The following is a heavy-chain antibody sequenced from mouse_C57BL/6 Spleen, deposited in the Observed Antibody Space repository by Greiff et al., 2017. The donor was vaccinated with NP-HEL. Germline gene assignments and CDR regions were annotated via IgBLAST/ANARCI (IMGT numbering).Heavy chain of an antibody. Sequence: QVQLQQSGAELVKPGASVKLSCKASGYTFTSYWMHWMKQRPGRGLEWIGRIDLNSGGTKYNEKFKSKATLTVDKPSSTAYMQLSSLTSEDSAVYYCARSYYAMDYWGQGTSVTVSS. CDR2: IDLNSGGT. V-gene: IGHV1-72*01. CDR1: GYTFTSYW. CDR3: ARSYYAMDY. J-gene: IGHJ4*01.